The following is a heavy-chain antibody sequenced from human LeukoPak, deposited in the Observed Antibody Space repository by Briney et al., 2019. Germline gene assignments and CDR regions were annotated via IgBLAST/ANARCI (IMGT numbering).Heavy chain of an antibody. J-gene: IGHJ5*02. CDR2: ISHSGST. CDR3: ARRLEVPGGIGWFDP. Sequence: SETLSLTCTISGGSISSYYWSWIRQPPGKGLEWIGYISHSGSTYYNPSLKSRVTISVDRSKNQFSLKLSSVTAADTAVYYCARRLEVPGGIGWFDPWGQGTLVTVSS. V-gene: IGHV4-59*12. D-gene: IGHD2-2*01. CDR1: GGSISSYY.